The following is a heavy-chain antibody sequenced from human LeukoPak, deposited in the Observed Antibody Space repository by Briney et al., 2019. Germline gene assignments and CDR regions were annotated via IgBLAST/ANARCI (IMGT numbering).Heavy chain of an antibody. D-gene: IGHD3-3*01. J-gene: IGHJ4*02. CDR3: AKDFDSWSGYYDY. CDR1: GFTFTNYA. CDR2: ISGGGGST. V-gene: IGHV3-23*01. Sequence: PGGSLRLSCAASGFTFTNYAMSWVRQAPGKGLEWVSGISGGGGSTYYADSVKGRFTISKDNSKNTLYLQMNSLRAEDTAIYYCAKDFDSWSGYYDYWGQGTLVTVSS.